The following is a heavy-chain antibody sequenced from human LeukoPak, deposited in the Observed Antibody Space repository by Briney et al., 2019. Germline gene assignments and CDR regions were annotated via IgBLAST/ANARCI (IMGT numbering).Heavy chain of an antibody. J-gene: IGHJ4*02. CDR3: AHISSSYYYFDS. V-gene: IGHV3-74*01. D-gene: IGHD6-13*01. CDR1: GFPFSSFW. Sequence: GGSLRLSCAASGFPFSSFWMHWVRQVPRKGLVWLARINSDGRNTNYADSVKGRFTISRDNAKNTLYLQMNSLRAEDTAVYYCAHISSSYYYFDSWGQGTLVTVSS. CDR2: INSDGRNT.